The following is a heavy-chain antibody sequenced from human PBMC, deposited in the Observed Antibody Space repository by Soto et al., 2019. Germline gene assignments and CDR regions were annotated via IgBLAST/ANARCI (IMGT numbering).Heavy chain of an antibody. V-gene: IGHV3-66*01. CDR3: ARVPSADYGDYYFDY. D-gene: IGHD4-17*01. CDR2: IYSGGST. J-gene: IGHJ4*02. CDR1: GFTFSRNY. Sequence: GGFLRLSCTASGFTFSRNYMSCVRQAPGKGLEWVSVIYSGGSTYYADSVKGRFTISRDNSKNTLYLQMNSLRAEDTAVYYCARVPSADYGDYYFDYWGQGTLVSVSS.